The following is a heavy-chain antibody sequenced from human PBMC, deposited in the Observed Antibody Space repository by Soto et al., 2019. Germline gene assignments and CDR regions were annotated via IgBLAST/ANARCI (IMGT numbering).Heavy chain of an antibody. J-gene: IGHJ4*02. CDR3: AIGSGYDQEKMYFDY. D-gene: IGHD5-12*01. CDR2: IIPILGIA. Sequence: QVQLVQSGAEVKKPGSSVKVSCKASGGTFSSYTISWVRQAPGQGLEWMGRIIPILGIANYAQKFQGRVTITSDKSTSTSYMELSSLRSEDTAVYYCAIGSGYDQEKMYFDYWGQGTLVTVSS. CDR1: GGTFSSYT. V-gene: IGHV1-69*02.